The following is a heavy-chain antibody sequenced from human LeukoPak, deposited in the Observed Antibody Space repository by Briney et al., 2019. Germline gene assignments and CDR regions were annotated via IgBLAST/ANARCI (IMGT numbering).Heavy chain of an antibody. CDR1: GGSISSGDYY. J-gene: IGHJ5*02. CDR2: IYYSGST. V-gene: IGHV4-30-4*01. D-gene: IGHD1-14*01. Sequence: SETLSLTCTVSGGSISSGDYYWSWIRQPPGKGLEWIGYIYYSGSTYYNPSLKSRVTISVDTSKNQFSLKLSSVTAADTAVYYCARGVRRKYNWFDPWGQGTLVTVSS. CDR3: ARGVRRKYNWFDP.